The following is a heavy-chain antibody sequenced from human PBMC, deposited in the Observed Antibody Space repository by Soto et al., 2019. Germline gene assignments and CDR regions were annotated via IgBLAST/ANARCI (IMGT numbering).Heavy chain of an antibody. CDR2: ISTVSSAT. V-gene: IGHV3-11*06. Sequence: QVQLVESGGGLVKPGGSLRLSCAASGFTFSDYYMTWIRRAPGKGLEWVSFISTVSSATNYADSVKGRFTISRDNAKNLVYLQMESLRAEDTAVYYCARYSGSYLSAYFYGMDVWGQGATVTVSS. J-gene: IGHJ6*02. D-gene: IGHD1-26*01. CDR3: ARYSGSYLSAYFYGMDV. CDR1: GFTFSDYY.